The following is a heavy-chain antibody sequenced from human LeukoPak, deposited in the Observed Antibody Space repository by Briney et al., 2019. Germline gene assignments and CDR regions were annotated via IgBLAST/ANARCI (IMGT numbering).Heavy chain of an antibody. CDR1: GYTFAAYY. CDR2: ISAYNGNT. Sequence: ASVKVSCKASGYTFAAYYMHWVRQAPGQGLEWMGWISAYNGNTNYAQKLQGRVTMTTGTSTSTAYMELRSLRSDDTAVYYCAREIAVANFDYWGQGTLVTVSS. V-gene: IGHV1-18*04. CDR3: AREIAVANFDY. D-gene: IGHD6-19*01. J-gene: IGHJ4*02.